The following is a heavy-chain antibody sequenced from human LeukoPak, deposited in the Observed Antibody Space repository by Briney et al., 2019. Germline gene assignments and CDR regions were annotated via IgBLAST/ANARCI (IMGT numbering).Heavy chain of an antibody. Sequence: SETLSLTCSVSGYSINSAYYWGWIRQPPGKGLEWIGNLFPGLSTEHNPSLKGRVTIFLDTSKNIFSLRLTSVTAADTALYFCAGMTTVIRGRRFDSWGQGCSRSVSS. V-gene: IGHV4-38-2*01. D-gene: IGHD4-23*01. CDR3: AGMTTVIRGRRFDS. J-gene: IGHJ4*02. CDR2: LFPGLST. CDR1: GYSINSAYY.